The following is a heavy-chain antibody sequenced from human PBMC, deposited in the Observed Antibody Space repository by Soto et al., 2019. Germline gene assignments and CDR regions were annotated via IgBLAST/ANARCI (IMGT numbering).Heavy chain of an antibody. V-gene: IGHV1-69*13. Sequence: SVKVSCKASGGTFSSYAISWVRQAPGQGLEWMGGIIPIFGTANYAQKFQGRVTITADESTSTAYMELSSLRSEDTAVYYCARRDDNKWNYYYSGMDVWGQGTTAPVSS. J-gene: IGHJ6*02. CDR1: GGTFSSYA. D-gene: IGHD1-1*01. CDR3: ARRDDNKWNYYYSGMDV. CDR2: IIPIFGTA.